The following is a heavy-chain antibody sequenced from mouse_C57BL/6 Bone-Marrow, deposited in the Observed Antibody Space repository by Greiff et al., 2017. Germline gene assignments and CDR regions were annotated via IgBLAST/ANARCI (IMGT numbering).Heavy chain of an antibody. CDR1: GYTFTSYW. D-gene: IGHD4-1*01. CDR2: IDPSDSYT. Sequence: QVQLQQPGAELVKPGASVKLSCKASGYTFTSYWMQWVKQRPGQGLEWIGEIDPSDSYTNYNQKFKGKATLTVATSSSTAYMQLSSLTSEDSAVYYCASELTGTWRYFDVWGTGTTVTVSS. CDR3: ASELTGTWRYFDV. J-gene: IGHJ1*03. V-gene: IGHV1-50*01.